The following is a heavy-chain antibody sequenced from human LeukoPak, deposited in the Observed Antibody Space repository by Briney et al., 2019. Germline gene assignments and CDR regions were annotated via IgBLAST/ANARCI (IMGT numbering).Heavy chain of an antibody. D-gene: IGHD2-15*01. J-gene: IGHJ4*02. Sequence: PGGSLRLSCAASGFTFSSYGMHWVRQAPGKGLVWVAFIRYDGSDKYYGDSVKGQFTISRDNSKNTLYLQMNSLRAEDTAVYYCAKSGCSGGSCVAHYWGQGTLVTVSS. CDR1: GFTFSSYG. CDR2: IRYDGSDK. CDR3: AKSGCSGGSCVAHY. V-gene: IGHV3-30*02.